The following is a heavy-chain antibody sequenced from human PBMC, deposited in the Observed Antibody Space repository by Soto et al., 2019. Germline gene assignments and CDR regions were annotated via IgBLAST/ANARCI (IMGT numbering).Heavy chain of an antibody. J-gene: IGHJ4*02. Sequence: SETLSLTCTVSGGSISSSSYFWGWIRQPPGKGLEWIGSMYYSGTTYYNPSLKSRVTISVDTSKNQFSLKLSSVTAADTAVYYCARDPAGITQLERRPNRYFDYWGQGTLVTVSS. V-gene: IGHV4-39*02. CDR2: MYYSGTT. CDR3: ARDPAGITQLERRPNRYFDY. D-gene: IGHD1-1*01. CDR1: GGSISSSSYF.